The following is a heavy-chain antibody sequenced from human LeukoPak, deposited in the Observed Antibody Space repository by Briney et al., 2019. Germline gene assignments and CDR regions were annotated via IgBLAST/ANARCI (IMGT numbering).Heavy chain of an antibody. Sequence: ASVKVSCKASGYTFTSYGISWVRQAPGQGPEWMGWISAYNGNTNYAQKLQGRVTMTTDTSTSTAYMELRSLRSDDTAVYYCALIVVVPAAHDDAFDIWGQGTMVTVSS. J-gene: IGHJ3*02. CDR3: ALIVVVPAAHDDAFDI. CDR2: ISAYNGNT. CDR1: GYTFTSYG. V-gene: IGHV1-18*01. D-gene: IGHD2-2*01.